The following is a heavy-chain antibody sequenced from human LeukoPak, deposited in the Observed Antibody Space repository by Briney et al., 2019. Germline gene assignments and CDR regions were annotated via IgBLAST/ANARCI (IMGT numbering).Heavy chain of an antibody. CDR1: GYTFTSYD. CDR3: ARELTGTTFGIFDY. J-gene: IGHJ4*02. CDR2: MSPNSGNT. D-gene: IGHD1-7*01. V-gene: IGHV1-8*01. Sequence: ASVKVSCKASGYTFTSYDINWVRQATGQGLEWMGWMSPNSGNTGYAQKFQGRVTMTRNTSISTAYTELSSLRSEGTAVYYCARELTGTTFGIFDYWGQGTLVTVSS.